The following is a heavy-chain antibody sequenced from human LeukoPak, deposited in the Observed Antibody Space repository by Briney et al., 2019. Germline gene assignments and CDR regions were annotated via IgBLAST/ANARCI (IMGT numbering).Heavy chain of an antibody. V-gene: IGHV1-46*01. CDR2: INPSGGST. J-gene: IGHJ3*02. D-gene: IGHD5-18*01. Sequence: GASVKVSCKASGYTFTSYYMHWVRQAPGQGLEWMGIINPSGGSTSYAQKFQGRVTMTRDTSTSTVYMELSSLRSEDTAVYYCARETRGYSYGYGGNHDAFDIWGQGTMVTVSS. CDR3: ARETRGYSYGYGGNHDAFDI. CDR1: GYTFTSYY.